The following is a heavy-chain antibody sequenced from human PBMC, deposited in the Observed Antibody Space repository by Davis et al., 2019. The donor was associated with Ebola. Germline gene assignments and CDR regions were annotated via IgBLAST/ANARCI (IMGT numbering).Heavy chain of an antibody. V-gene: IGHV3-23*01. CDR2: ISGSGGST. Sequence: GESLKISCTDSVITFSSYGMTWVRQAPGKGLEWVSAISGSGGSTYYADSVKGRFTISRDNSKNTLYLQMNSLRAEDTAVYYCARDSTGEGFDYWGQGTLVTVSS. CDR3: ARDSTGEGFDY. CDR1: VITFSSYG. J-gene: IGHJ4*02. D-gene: IGHD4-11*01.